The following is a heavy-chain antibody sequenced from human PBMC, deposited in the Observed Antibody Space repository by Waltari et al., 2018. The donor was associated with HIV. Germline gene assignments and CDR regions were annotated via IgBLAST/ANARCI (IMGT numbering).Heavy chain of an antibody. CDR1: GFTFSNYW. CDR3: ARRHTSEGILDY. J-gene: IGHJ4*02. CDR2: LNGDESRV. Sequence: EVQLVESGGGLVQPGGSLRLPCVASGFTFSNYWMHWVRQGPGKGLVLVSRLNGDESRVLYADSVKGRFTISRDNARNTLYLQMNSLRDEDTAVYYCARRHTSEGILDYWGQGTLVTVSS. V-gene: IGHV3-74*01. D-gene: IGHD6-19*01.